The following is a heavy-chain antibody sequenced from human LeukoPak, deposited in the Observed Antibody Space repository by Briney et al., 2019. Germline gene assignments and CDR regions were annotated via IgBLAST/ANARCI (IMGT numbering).Heavy chain of an antibody. J-gene: IGHJ4*02. CDR2: INNDGSST. V-gene: IGHV3-74*01. D-gene: IGHD2-21*02. CDR3: ARPVCGGDCYPYDY. CDR1: GFTFSSYW. Sequence: PGGSLRLSCAASGFTFSSYWMHWVRQAPGKGLVWVSRINNDGSSTSHADSVKGRFTISRDNAKNTLYLQMDSLRAEDTAVYYCARPVCGGDCYPYDYWGQGTLFTVSS.